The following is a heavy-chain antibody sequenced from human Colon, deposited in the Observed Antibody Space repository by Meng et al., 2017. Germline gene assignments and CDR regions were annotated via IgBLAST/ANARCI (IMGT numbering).Heavy chain of an antibody. Sequence: EVQLVDPGDALVQPGVSLRLSCVVSGFTLKNNYIHWVRQDPVRGLEWVAILYSGRITYYADSVKGRFTISRDDSKNTVHLQMNSLTVDDTALYYCATESFAAWGQGTLVTVSS. CDR3: ATESFAA. V-gene: IGHV3-66*02. CDR1: GFTLKNNY. D-gene: IGHD3-16*02. J-gene: IGHJ5*02. CDR2: LYSGRIT.